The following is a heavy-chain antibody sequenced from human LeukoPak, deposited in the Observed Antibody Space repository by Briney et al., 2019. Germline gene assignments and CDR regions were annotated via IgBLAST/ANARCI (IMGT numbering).Heavy chain of an antibody. Sequence: PSETLSLTCTVSGGSISSYYWSWIRQPPGKGLECIGYIYYSGSTNYNPSLKSRVTISVDTSKNQFSLKLSSVTAADTAVYYCARHSSSSSWYRVLDFQHWGQGTLVTVSS. V-gene: IGHV4-59*08. D-gene: IGHD6-13*01. CDR2: IYYSGST. CDR1: GGSISSYY. CDR3: ARHSSSSSWYRVLDFQH. J-gene: IGHJ1*01.